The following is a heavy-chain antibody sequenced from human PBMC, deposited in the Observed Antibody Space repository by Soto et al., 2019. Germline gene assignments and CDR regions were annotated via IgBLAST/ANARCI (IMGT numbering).Heavy chain of an antibody. V-gene: IGHV4-31*03. CDR1: GGSISSGGYY. J-gene: IGHJ4*02. Sequence: SETLSLTCTVSGGSISSGGYYWSWIRQRPGKGLEWIGYIYYSGSTYYNPSLKSRVTISVDTSKNQFSLKLSSVTAADTAVYYCARVKGSGYYYWGQGTLVTVSS. CDR3: ARVKGSGYYY. D-gene: IGHD3-22*01. CDR2: IYYSGST.